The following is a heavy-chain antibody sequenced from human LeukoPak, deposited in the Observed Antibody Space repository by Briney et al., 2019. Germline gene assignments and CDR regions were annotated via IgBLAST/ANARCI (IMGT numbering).Heavy chain of an antibody. CDR1: GYTFTSYG. CDR2: ISAYNGNT. V-gene: IGHV1-18*01. D-gene: IGHD6-13*01. J-gene: IGHJ6*02. CDR3: ARPFSSSWDGYYYYYYGMDV. Sequence: AASVKVSRKASGYTFTSYGISWVRQAPGQGLEWMGWISAYNGNTNYAQKLQGRVTMTTDTSTSTAYMELRSLRSDDTAVYYCARPFSSSWDGYYYYYYGMDVWGQGTTVTVSS.